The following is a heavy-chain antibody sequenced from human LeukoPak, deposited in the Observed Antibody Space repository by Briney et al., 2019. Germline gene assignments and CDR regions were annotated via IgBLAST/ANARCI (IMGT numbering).Heavy chain of an antibody. D-gene: IGHD3-22*01. J-gene: IGHJ3*02. CDR2: INPSGDST. V-gene: IGHV1-46*01. CDR3: ARGRHSYESSDYYYEGDAFDI. Sequence: APVKVSCKASGYTFTSYYMHWVRQAPGQGLEWMGIINPSGDSTSSAQTFQGRVTMTRDMSTSTVYMALSSLRTEDTAVYYCARGRHSYESSDYYYEGDAFDIWGQGTMVTVSS. CDR1: GYTFTSYY.